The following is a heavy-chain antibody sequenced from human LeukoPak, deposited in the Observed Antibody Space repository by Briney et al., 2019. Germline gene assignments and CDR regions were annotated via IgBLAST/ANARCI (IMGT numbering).Heavy chain of an antibody. Sequence: SVKVSCKASGGTFSSYAISWVRQAPGQGLEWMGGIIPIFGTANYAQKFQGRVTITADESTSTAYMELSSLRSEDTAVYYCARGWLQLVYFDYWGQGTLVTVSS. CDR1: GGTFSSYA. V-gene: IGHV1-69*13. CDR2: IIPIFGTA. J-gene: IGHJ4*02. CDR3: ARGWLQLVYFDY. D-gene: IGHD5-24*01.